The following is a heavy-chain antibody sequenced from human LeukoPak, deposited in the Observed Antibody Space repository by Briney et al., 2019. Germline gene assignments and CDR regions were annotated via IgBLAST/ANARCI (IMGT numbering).Heavy chain of an antibody. V-gene: IGHV3-23*01. CDR1: GFDFNIAW. CDR2: ISGSGGST. Sequence: GGSLRLSCAASGFDFNIAWMSWVRQAPGRGLEWVSAISGSGGSTYYADSVKGRFTISRDNSKNTLYLQMNSLRAEDTAVYYCAKDGIHKGYYGMDVWGQGTTVTVSS. J-gene: IGHJ6*02. CDR3: AKDGIHKGYYGMDV. D-gene: IGHD1-26*01.